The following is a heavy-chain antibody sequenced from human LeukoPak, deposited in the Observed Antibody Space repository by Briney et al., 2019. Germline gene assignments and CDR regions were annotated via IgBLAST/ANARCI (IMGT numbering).Heavy chain of an antibody. CDR1: GYTFTSYY. Sequence: GASVKVSCKASGYTFTSYYMHWVRQAPGQGLEWMGIINPSGGSTSYAQKFQGRVTMTRDTSTSTVYMELSSLRSEDTAVYYCARVAVQSYDSSGYYFDYWGQGTLVTVSS. J-gene: IGHJ4*02. CDR3: ARVAVQSYDSSGYYFDY. CDR2: INPSGGST. D-gene: IGHD3-22*01. V-gene: IGHV1-46*01.